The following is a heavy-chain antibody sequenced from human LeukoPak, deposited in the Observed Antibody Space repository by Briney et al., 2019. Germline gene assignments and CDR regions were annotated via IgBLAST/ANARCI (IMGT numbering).Heavy chain of an antibody. D-gene: IGHD3-22*01. Sequence: PGGSLRLSCAASGFTFSSYAMSRVRQAPGKGLEWVSAIGGSGDSTFYTDSVKGWFIVSRDNFKNTLYLQMNSLRAEDTAVYYCAKRNYYDSSGFLFDVWGQGTLVTVSS. J-gene: IGHJ5*02. V-gene: IGHV3-23*01. CDR2: IGGSGDST. CDR3: AKRNYYDSSGFLFDV. CDR1: GFTFSSYA.